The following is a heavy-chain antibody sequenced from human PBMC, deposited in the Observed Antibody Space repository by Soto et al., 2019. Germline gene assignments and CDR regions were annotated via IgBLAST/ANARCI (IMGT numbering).Heavy chain of an antibody. CDR2: IRSKANSYAT. V-gene: IGHV3-73*01. Sequence: LRLSCAASGFTFSGSAMHWVRQASGKGLEWVGRIRSKANSYATAYAASVKGRFTISRDDSKNTAYLQMNSLKTEDTAVYYCTTDYPAAIRVDLLDYWGHGTLVTGSS. J-gene: IGHJ4*01. D-gene: IGHD3-16*01. CDR1: GFTFSGSA. CDR3: TTDYPAAIRVDLLDY.